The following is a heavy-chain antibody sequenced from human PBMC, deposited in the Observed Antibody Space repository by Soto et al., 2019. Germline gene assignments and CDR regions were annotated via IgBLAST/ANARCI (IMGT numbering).Heavy chain of an antibody. V-gene: IGHV3-30*18. CDR1: GFTFSSYG. J-gene: IGHJ6*02. D-gene: IGHD3-10*01. Sequence: QVQLVESGGGVVQPGRSLRLSCAASGFTFSSYGMHWVRQAPGKGLEWVAVISYDGSNKYYADSVKGRFTISRDNSKNTLYLQMNSLRAEDTAVYYCAKVSGSGSYYIRQNYYGMDVWGQGTTVTVSS. CDR3: AKVSGSGSYYIRQNYYGMDV. CDR2: ISYDGSNK.